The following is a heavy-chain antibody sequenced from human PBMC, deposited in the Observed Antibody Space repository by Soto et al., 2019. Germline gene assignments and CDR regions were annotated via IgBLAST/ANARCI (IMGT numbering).Heavy chain of an antibody. V-gene: IGHV4-61*01. CDR3: ASRHISMSLDY. J-gene: IGHJ4*02. D-gene: IGHD2-21*01. CDR1: GDSVTSGSYY. CDR2: IYYSGSSGST. Sequence: SETLSLTCNVSGDSVTSGSYYWSWIRQPPGKGLEWIGFIYYSGSSGSTNYSPSLQSRVTISVDTSKNQFSLKLGPVTDADTAVYYCASRHISMSLDYWGQGAQVTVSS.